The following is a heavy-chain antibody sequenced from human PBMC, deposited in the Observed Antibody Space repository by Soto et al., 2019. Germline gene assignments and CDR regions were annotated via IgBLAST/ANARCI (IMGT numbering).Heavy chain of an antibody. Sequence: QMQLVQSGAEVKKTGSSVTVSCKALGNTFTYRYLHRVRQAPGQALEWMGWITPFSGDVHYAQKFQERVTITRDRSINTAYMQMSSLRPEDTAMYFCASGGAGSGPFTWELPDHWGQGTLVTVSS. CDR3: ASGGAGSGPFTWELPDH. CDR2: ITPFSGDV. J-gene: IGHJ4*02. V-gene: IGHV1-45*02. D-gene: IGHD1-26*01. CDR1: GNTFTYRY.